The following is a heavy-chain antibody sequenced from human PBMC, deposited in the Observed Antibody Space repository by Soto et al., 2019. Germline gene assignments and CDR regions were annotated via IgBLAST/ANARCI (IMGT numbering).Heavy chain of an antibody. CDR2: IYYSGST. Sequence: SETLSLTCNISGGSISTYYCSWIRQPPGKGLEWIGYIYYSGSTNYNPSLKSRVTISVDTSKNQFSLKLSSVTAADTAVYYCARSLSIAAAGTRWFDPWGQGTLVTVSS. CDR1: GGSISTYY. J-gene: IGHJ5*02. CDR3: ARSLSIAAAGTRWFDP. D-gene: IGHD6-13*01. V-gene: IGHV4-59*01.